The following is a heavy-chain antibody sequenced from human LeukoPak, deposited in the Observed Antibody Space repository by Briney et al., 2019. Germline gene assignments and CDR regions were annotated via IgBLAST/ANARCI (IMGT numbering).Heavy chain of an antibody. CDR2: IRASGDST. V-gene: IGHV3-23*01. D-gene: IGHD3-10*01. J-gene: IGHJ6*02. CDR3: AKDLRKITMVRGVIVYYYYGMDV. Sequence: GGSLRLSCKASGFTFRSSSMTWVRQAPGKGLVWVSTIRASGDSTYYADFVEGRFTISRDNSKNTLYLQMNSLRAEDTAVYYCAKDLRKITMVRGVIVYYYYGMDVWGQGTTVTVSS. CDR1: GFTFRSSS.